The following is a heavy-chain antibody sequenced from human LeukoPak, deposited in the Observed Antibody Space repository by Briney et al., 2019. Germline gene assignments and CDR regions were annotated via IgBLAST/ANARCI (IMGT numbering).Heavy chain of an antibody. V-gene: IGHV1-2*02. D-gene: IGHD3-3*01. CDR1: GYTFTGYY. CDR3: ARVGDLYYFDY. Sequence: ASVNVSCTASGYTFTGYYVHWVRRAPGQGREWMGWINPNTGGTNYAHKYQGRVTMTRDMSISTAYMVLRSLRSDDTAVYYCARVGDLYYFDYWGQGTLVTVSS. CDR2: INPNTGGT. J-gene: IGHJ4*02.